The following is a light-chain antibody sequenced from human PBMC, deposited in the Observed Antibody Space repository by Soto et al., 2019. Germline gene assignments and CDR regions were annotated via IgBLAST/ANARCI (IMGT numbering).Light chain of an antibody. CDR1: SSDVGSYNR. J-gene: IGLJ1*01. CDR2: DVN. Sequence: QSALTQPPSVSGSPGQSVAISCTGTSSDVGSYNRVSWYQQPPGTAPKLMIYDVNNRPSGVPDRFSGSKSGNTASLTISGLQAEDEADYYCSSYTISSTYVFGTGTKDRP. V-gene: IGLV2-18*02. CDR3: SSYTISSTYV.